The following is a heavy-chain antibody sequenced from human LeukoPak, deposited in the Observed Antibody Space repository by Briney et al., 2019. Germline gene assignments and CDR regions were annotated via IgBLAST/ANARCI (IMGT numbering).Heavy chain of an antibody. V-gene: IGHV3-23*01. D-gene: IGHD6-19*01. J-gene: IGHJ4*02. Sequence: GGSLRLSCAASGFTFSSYAMSWVRQAPGKGLEWVSAISGSGGSTYYADSVKGWFTISRDNSKNTLYLQMNSLRAEDTAVYYCATTRSYSSGWLYWGQGTLVTVSS. CDR2: ISGSGGST. CDR1: GFTFSSYA. CDR3: ATTRSYSSGWLY.